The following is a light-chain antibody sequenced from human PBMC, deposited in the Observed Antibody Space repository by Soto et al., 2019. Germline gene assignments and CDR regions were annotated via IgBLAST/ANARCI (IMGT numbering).Light chain of an antibody. Sequence: IQMTQSPSTLSASIGDRVTITCRASQSINNRLAWYQQMPGKAPNLQIYDASSLESGVPSRFRGSGSETEFTLTISGLQPDDFATYYCQQFIDGWTFGQGTKVEIK. J-gene: IGKJ1*01. CDR2: DAS. CDR3: QQFIDGWT. CDR1: QSINNR. V-gene: IGKV1-5*01.